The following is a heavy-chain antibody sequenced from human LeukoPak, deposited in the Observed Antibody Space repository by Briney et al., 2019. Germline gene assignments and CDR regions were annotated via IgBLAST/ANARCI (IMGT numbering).Heavy chain of an antibody. Sequence: PGGSLRLSCGGSGFTFNSYSMNWVRQAPGKGLEWVASIIGSGSVMFYADSLKGRFTISRDNSKNSLYLQMNSLRVEDTAVYYCAKVQSDIVGAMFFSFDVWGQGTMVSVSS. CDR3: AKVQSDIVGAMFFSFDV. CDR1: GFTFNSYS. V-gene: IGHV3-21*06. D-gene: IGHD1-26*01. J-gene: IGHJ3*01. CDR2: IIGSGSVM.